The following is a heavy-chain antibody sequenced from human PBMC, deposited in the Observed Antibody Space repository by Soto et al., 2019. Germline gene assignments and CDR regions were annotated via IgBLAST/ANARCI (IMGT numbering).Heavy chain of an antibody. D-gene: IGHD1-1*01. V-gene: IGHV4-39*01. CDR2: ISYGGGT. J-gene: IGHJ5*02. Sequence: NPSETLSLTCTVSGGSISSASYYWAWLRQAPGKGLEWIGAISYGGGTYHNPSLRSRITMSIDTSKSQFSLDPTSVSASDTSFYFRARHRRETGTYAQPLDLWGQATLVT. CDR1: GGSISSASYY. CDR3: ARHRRETGTYAQPLDL.